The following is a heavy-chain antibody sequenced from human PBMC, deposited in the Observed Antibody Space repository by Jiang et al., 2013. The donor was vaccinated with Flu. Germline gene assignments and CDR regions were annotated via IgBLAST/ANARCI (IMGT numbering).Heavy chain of an antibody. CDR1: SGSTSSSWSY. Sequence: GPGLVKPSETLSLTCSISSGSTSSSWSYWGWIRQPPGKGLEWVASIYQSGTTYFNPALKSRVTISVDTSKSQFSLRLRSVTAADTAVYYCAIPPTVAFDAFDIWGQGVMVTVSS. D-gene: IGHD6-19*01. V-gene: IGHV4-39*01. J-gene: IGHJ3*02. CDR3: AIPPTVAFDAFDI. CDR2: IYQSGTT.